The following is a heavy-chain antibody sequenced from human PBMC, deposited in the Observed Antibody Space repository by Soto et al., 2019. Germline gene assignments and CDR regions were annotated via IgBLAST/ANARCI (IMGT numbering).Heavy chain of an antibody. CDR2: ISAYNGNT. Sequence: QVQLVQSGAEVKKPGASVKVSCKASGYTFTSYGISWVRQAPGQGLEWMGWISAYNGNTNYAQKLQGRVTMTTDTSTRTDCMELRSLGSDDPAVYYCARVKGSGWLNWFEPWGQGTLGTVSS. D-gene: IGHD6-19*01. J-gene: IGHJ5*02. CDR3: ARVKGSGWLNWFEP. V-gene: IGHV1-18*01. CDR1: GYTFTSYG.